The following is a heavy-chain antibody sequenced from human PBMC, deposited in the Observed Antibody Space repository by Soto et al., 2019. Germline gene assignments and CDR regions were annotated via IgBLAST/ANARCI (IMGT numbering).Heavy chain of an antibody. J-gene: IGHJ4*02. CDR2: IYYSGST. CDR3: ARVWDSSGPNFDY. CDR1: GGSISSGGYY. Sequence: SETLSLTCTVSGGSISSGGYYWSWICQHPGKGLEWIGYIYYSGSTYYNSSLKSRVTISVDTSKNQFSLKLSSVTAADTAVYYCARVWDSSGPNFDYWGQGTLVTVSS. D-gene: IGHD3-22*01. V-gene: IGHV4-31*03.